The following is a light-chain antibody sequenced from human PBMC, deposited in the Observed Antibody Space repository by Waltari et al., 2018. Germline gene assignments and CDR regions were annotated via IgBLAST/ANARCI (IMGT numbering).Light chain of an antibody. Sequence: SALTQPAPVPGPSGQSITISCIEISSDVGSYPLLPWYQRHPGESPTLWIYEFSKRPSGVCTSFSDCKYGKTESLRICGLQGEDEAVDSCCAVADRGFYGSGTGTRVTVL. CDR1: SSDVGSYPL. CDR3: CAVADRGFYG. CDR2: EFS. V-gene: IGLV2-23*02. J-gene: IGLJ1*01.